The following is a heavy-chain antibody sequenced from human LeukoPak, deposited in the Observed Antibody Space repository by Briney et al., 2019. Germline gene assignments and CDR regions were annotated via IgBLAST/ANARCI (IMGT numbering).Heavy chain of an antibody. Sequence: GGSLRLSCAASGFTFSSYAMSWVRQAPGKGLEWVSAISGSGGSTYYADSVKGRFTISRDNSKNTLYLQMNSLRAEDTAVYYCARYSSSWSRYYFDYWGQGTLVTVSS. CDR1: GFTFSSYA. CDR2: ISGSGGST. V-gene: IGHV3-23*01. D-gene: IGHD6-13*01. CDR3: ARYSSSWSRYYFDY. J-gene: IGHJ4*02.